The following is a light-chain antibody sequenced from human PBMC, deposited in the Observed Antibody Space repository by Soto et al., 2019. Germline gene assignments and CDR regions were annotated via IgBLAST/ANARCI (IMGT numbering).Light chain of an antibody. J-gene: IGKJ5*01. CDR3: QEYDGAPPIT. CDR1: QSVRSER. CDR2: DAS. V-gene: IGKV3-20*01. Sequence: EIVLTQSPDTLSLSPGERATLSCRASQSVRSERLAWYQQKRGQAPTLLIFDASSRASGTPERFSGSGSGTGFTLTISRLEPEDFAVYYCQEYDGAPPITFGLGTRLET.